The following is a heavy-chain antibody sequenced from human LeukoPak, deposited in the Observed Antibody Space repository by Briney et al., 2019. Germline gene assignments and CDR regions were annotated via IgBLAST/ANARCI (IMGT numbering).Heavy chain of an antibody. Sequence: ASVKVSCKASGYTFTSYYMHWVRQAPGQGLEWMGIINPSGGSTSYAQKFQGRVTMTRDTSTSTVYMELSSLRSEDTAVYYCATQEYTAMVSPYYFDHWGQGTLVTVSS. CDR2: INPSGGST. D-gene: IGHD5-18*01. CDR1: GYTFTSYY. V-gene: IGHV1-46*01. J-gene: IGHJ4*02. CDR3: ATQEYTAMVSPYYFDH.